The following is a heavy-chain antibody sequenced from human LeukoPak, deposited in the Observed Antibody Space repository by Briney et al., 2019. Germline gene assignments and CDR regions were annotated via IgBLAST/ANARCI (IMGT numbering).Heavy chain of an antibody. CDR2: ISSSGGST. CDR1: GFAFSSHA. CDR3: AKALIGTDGYFQH. Sequence: GGSLRLSCAASGFAFSSHAMSWVRQAPGKGLEWVSSISSSGGSTYYADSVKGRFTISRDNSKNTLYLQMNSLRAEDTAVYYCAKALIGTDGYFQHWGHGALVTVSS. V-gene: IGHV3-23*01. D-gene: IGHD1-1*01. J-gene: IGHJ1*01.